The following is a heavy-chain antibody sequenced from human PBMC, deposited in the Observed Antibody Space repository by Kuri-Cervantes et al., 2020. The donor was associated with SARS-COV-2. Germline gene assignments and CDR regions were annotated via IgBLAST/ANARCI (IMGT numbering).Heavy chain of an antibody. CDR1: GGSISSSNW. CDR2: IYHSGST. V-gene: IGHV4-4*02. D-gene: IGHD3-3*01. Sequence: GSLRLSCAVSGGSISSSNWWSWVRQPPGKGLVWMGEIYHSGSTNYNPSHKSRVTISVDKSKNQFSLKLSSVTAADTAVYYCARDWAPGFWSGYEDYWGQGTLVTVSS. J-gene: IGHJ4*02. CDR3: ARDWAPGFWSGYEDY.